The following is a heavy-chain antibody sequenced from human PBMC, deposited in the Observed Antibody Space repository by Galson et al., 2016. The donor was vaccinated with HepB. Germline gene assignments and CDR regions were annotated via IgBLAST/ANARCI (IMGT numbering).Heavy chain of an antibody. CDR1: GYTFTSYG. J-gene: IGHJ4*02. Sequence: SCKASGYTFTSYGIAWLRQAPGRGLEWMGWISDYNGDRNYAQNLQGRVTLTTDTSTSTASMEMTSLSSDDTAVYYCARGSSWRFFDYWGQGTLVTVSS. V-gene: IGHV1-18*01. CDR2: ISDYNGDR. D-gene: IGHD6-13*01. CDR3: ARGSSWRFFDY.